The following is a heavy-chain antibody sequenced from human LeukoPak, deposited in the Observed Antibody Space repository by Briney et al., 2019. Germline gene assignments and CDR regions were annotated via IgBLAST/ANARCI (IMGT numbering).Heavy chain of an antibody. J-gene: IGHJ4*02. V-gene: IGHV4-34*01. D-gene: IGHD6-19*01. Sequence: KPSETLSLTCAVYGGSFSGYYWSWIRQPPGKGLEWIGEINHSGSTNYNPSLKSRVTISVDTSKNQFSLKLSSVTAADTAVYYCARAKAYLGQWLVPFDYWGQGTLVTVSS. CDR2: INHSGST. CDR1: GGSFSGYY. CDR3: ARAKAYLGQWLVPFDY.